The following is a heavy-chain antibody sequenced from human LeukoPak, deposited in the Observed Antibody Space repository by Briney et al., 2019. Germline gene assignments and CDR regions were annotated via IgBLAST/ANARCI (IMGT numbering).Heavy chain of an antibody. D-gene: IGHD2/OR15-2a*01. CDR1: GGSISSGGYY. V-gene: IGHV4-31*03. CDR3: ARVIPSSMDY. Sequence: PSETLSLTCTVSGGSISSGGYYWSWIRQHPGKGLEWIGYIYYSGSTYYNPSLKSRDTISVDTSKNQFSLKLSSVTAADTAVYYCARVIPSSMDYWGQGTLVTVSS. J-gene: IGHJ4*02. CDR2: IYYSGST.